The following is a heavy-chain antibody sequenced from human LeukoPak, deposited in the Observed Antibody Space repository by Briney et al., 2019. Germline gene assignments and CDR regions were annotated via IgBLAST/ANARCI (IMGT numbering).Heavy chain of an antibody. Sequence: ASVKVSCKASGGTFSSYTISWVRQAPGQGLEWMGRIIPILGIANYAQKFQGRVTITADKSTSTAYMELSSLRSEDTAVYYCAGLGEVSPLGVAGKGEFDYWGQGTLVTVSS. V-gene: IGHV1-69*02. CDR2: IIPILGIA. J-gene: IGHJ4*02. CDR3: AGLGEVSPLGVAGKGEFDY. CDR1: GGTFSSYT. D-gene: IGHD6-19*01.